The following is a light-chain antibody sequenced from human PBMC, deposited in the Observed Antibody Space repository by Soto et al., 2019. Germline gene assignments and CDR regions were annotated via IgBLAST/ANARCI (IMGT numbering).Light chain of an antibody. CDR1: QSVSSSY. Sequence: EIVLTQSPGTLSLSPGERATLSCRASQSVSSSYLAWYQQKPGQAPRLLIYGASSRVTGIPDRFSGSGSGTDITLTISSLWPEDFAVYYCQQYGSSPPYTFGQGTKLEIK. CDR3: QQYGSSPPYT. J-gene: IGKJ2*01. CDR2: GAS. V-gene: IGKV3-20*01.